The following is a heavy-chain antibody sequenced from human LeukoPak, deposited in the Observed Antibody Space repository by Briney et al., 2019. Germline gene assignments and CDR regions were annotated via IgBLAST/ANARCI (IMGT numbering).Heavy chain of an antibody. CDR3: ARRVKGYDFWSGYSGYYYYYMDV. CDR2: IYTSGST. CDR1: GGSISSYY. V-gene: IGHV4-4*09. Sequence: PSETLSLTCTVSGGSISSYYWSWIRQPPGKGLEWIGYIYTSGSTNYNHSLKSRVTISVDTSKNQFSLKLSAVTAADTAVYYCARRVKGYDFWSGYSGYYYYYMDVWGKGTTVTVSS. J-gene: IGHJ6*03. D-gene: IGHD3-3*01.